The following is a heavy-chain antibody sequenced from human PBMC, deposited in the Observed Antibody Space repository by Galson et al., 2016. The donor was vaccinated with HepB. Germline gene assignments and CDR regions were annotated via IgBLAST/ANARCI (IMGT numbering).Heavy chain of an antibody. CDR1: GGSVTSGLYS. D-gene: IGHD5-18*01. CDR2: IYYSGKT. V-gene: IGHV4-61*01. J-gene: IGHJ4*02. Sequence: SETLSLTCNVSGGSVTSGLYSWGWIRRPPGKGLEWIAYIYYSGKTNYNPTLESRVSTSVDSSKNQFSLRLTSVTGADTAVYYCARIVRYSYDFWGQGTHVTVSA. CDR3: ARIVRYSYDF.